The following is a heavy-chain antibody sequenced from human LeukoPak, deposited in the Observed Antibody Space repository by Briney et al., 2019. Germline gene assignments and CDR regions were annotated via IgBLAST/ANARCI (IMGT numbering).Heavy chain of an antibody. J-gene: IGHJ4*02. D-gene: IGHD2-2*01. CDR1: GFPFSRYW. V-gene: IGHV3-7*01. CDR3: VSCGTTTCIIRFDH. Sequence: GGSLRLSCAASGFPFSRYWMNWVRPAPGKGLEWVASIKEDGSEKSYVDSVKGRFTISRDNAKNSLYLQMNSLRAEDTAIYYCVSCGTTTCIIRFDHWGQGTLVTVSS. CDR2: IKEDGSEK.